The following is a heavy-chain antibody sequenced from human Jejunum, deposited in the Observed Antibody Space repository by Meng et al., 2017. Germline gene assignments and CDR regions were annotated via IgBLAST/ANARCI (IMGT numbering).Heavy chain of an antibody. CDR2: IFNSGST. CDR3: ARGAGDRFDF. Sequence: QLQLQESGSGLVKPSQTLSLTCVVSGGSMSSSYYSWGWIRQPPGKGLEWIGYIFNSGSTHFSPSLKSRVTISMDSSKNQFSLNLTSVTAGDTAVYYCARGAGDRFDFWGRGTLVTVSS. V-gene: IGHV4-30-2*01. D-gene: IGHD4-17*01. CDR1: GGSMSSSYYS. J-gene: IGHJ4*02.